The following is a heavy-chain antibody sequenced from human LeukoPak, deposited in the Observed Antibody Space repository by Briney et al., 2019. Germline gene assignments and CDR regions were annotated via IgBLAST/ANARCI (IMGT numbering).Heavy chain of an antibody. D-gene: IGHD6-13*01. Sequence: GESLKISCQGSGYSFTSYWLGWVRQMPGKGLEWMGIIYPGDSDTRYSPSFQGQVTISADKSISTAYLQWSSLKASDTAMYYCARGQELALYYLDYWGQGTLVTVSS. V-gene: IGHV5-51*01. CDR2: IYPGDSDT. CDR1: GYSFTSYW. J-gene: IGHJ4*02. CDR3: ARGQELALYYLDY.